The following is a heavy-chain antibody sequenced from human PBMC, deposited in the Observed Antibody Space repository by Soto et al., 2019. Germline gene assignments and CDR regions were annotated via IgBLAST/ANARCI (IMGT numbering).Heavy chain of an antibody. V-gene: IGHV3-23*01. D-gene: IGHD1-26*01. CDR1: GFTFSSYA. CDR2: ISGSGDST. Sequence: EVQLLESGGGLVQPGGSLRLSCAASGFTFSSYAMRWVRQAPGKGLEWGSAISGSGDSTYYADSVKGRFTISRDNSKNTLYLQMNSLRAEDTAKYYCARRGSGSYYDYWGQGTLVTVSS. J-gene: IGHJ4*02. CDR3: ARRGSGSYYDY.